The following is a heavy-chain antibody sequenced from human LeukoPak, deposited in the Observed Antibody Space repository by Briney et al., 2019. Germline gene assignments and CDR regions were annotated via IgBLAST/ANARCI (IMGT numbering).Heavy chain of an antibody. CDR1: GFTFSSYW. D-gene: IGHD3-10*01. CDR3: ARDSQYGSGSYYIYYYYYMDV. J-gene: IGHJ6*03. V-gene: IGHV3-7*01. Sequence: TGGSLRLSCAASGFTFSSYWMGWVRQAPGKGLEGVANIKQDGSEKYYVDSVKGRFTISRDNAKNSLYLQMNSLRAEDTAVYYCARDSQYGSGSYYIYYYYYMDVWGKGTTVTVSS. CDR2: IKQDGSEK.